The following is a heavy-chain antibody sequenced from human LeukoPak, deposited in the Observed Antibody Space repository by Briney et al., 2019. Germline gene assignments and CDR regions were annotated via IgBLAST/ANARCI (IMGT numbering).Heavy chain of an antibody. CDR2: IKQDGGNK. CDR3: ARDYVQYGSPGPMAGD. D-gene: IGHD6-19*01. Sequence: PGGSLRLSCAASGFTFSSHCMSWVRQTPGKGLEWEANIKQDGGNKYYADSVKGRVTITRDNAKNSLYLQMNSIRTEDTAVDYCARDYVQYGSPGPMAGDRGQGTLVTVSS. J-gene: IGHJ4*01. V-gene: IGHV3-7*03. CDR1: GFTFSSHC.